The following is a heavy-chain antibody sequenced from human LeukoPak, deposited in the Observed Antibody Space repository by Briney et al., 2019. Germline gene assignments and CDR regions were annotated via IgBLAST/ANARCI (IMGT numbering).Heavy chain of an antibody. D-gene: IGHD2-2*01. CDR3: ARGGIVPAAIGKNYYYYYYMDV. CDR2: IIPIFGTA. Sequence: RVASVTVSCKASGGTFSSYAISWGRQAPGQGLEWMGGIIPIFGTANYAQKFQGRVTITTDESTSTAYMELSSLGSEDTAVYYCARGGIVPAAIGKNYYYYYYMDVWGKGTTVTVSS. J-gene: IGHJ6*03. V-gene: IGHV1-69*05. CDR1: GGTFSSYA.